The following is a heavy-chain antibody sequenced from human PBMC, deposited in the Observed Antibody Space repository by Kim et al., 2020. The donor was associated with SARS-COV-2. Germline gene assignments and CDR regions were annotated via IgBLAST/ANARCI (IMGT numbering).Heavy chain of an antibody. V-gene: IGHV3-30*02. CDR1: GFTFSDHD. J-gene: IGHJ6*01. Sequence: GGSLRLSCAVSGFTFSDHDMHWVRQAPGKGLDCVSFICSNSRYYYYSDAVVDRCSISRGDTNKNLQLQLKSRRTEDTTVVYFSENARLTATLAPVYFNYG. D-gene: IGHD2-15*01. CDR3: SENARLTATLAPVYFNYG. CDR2: ICSNSRYY.